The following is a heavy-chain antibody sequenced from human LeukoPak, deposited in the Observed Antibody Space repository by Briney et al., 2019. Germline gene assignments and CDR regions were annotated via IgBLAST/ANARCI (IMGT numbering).Heavy chain of an antibody. J-gene: IGHJ3*02. CDR3: ASDPVWSGYYTNAFDI. CDR2: IKQDGSEK. D-gene: IGHD3-3*01. V-gene: IGHV3-7*01. Sequence: GGSLRLSCAASGFTFSSYWMSWVRQAPGKGLEWVANIKQDGSEKYYVDSVKGRFTISRDNAKNSLYLQMNSLRAEDTAVYYCASDPVWSGYYTNAFDIWGQGTLVSVSS. CDR1: GFTFSSYW.